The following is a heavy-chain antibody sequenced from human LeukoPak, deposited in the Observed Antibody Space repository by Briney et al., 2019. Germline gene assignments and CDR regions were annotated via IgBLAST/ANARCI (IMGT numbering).Heavy chain of an antibody. V-gene: IGHV4-34*01. CDR2: INHSGST. CDR1: GGSFSGYY. CDR3: ARGRPAAGTKMQRRWRYYYYIDV. Sequence: KPSETLSLTCAVYGGSFSGYYWSWIRQPPGKGLEWIGEINHSGSTNYNPSLKSRVTISVDTSKNQFSLKLSSVTAADTAVYYCARGRPAAGTKMQRRWRYYYYIDVWGKGTTVTVSS. J-gene: IGHJ6*03. D-gene: IGHD6-25*01.